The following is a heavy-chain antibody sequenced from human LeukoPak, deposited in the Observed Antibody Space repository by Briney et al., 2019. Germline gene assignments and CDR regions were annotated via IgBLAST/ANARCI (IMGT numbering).Heavy chain of an antibody. D-gene: IGHD6-19*01. J-gene: IGHJ4*02. CDR2: INAGNGNT. CDR3: AREVDGSGWFYYFDY. CDR1: GYTFTSYA. V-gene: IGHV1-3*01. Sequence: ASVKVSCKASGYTFTSYAMHWVRPAPGQRLEWMGWINAGNGNTKYSQKFQGRVTITRDTSASTAYMELSSLRSEDTAVYYCAREVDGSGWFYYFDYWGQGTLVTVSS.